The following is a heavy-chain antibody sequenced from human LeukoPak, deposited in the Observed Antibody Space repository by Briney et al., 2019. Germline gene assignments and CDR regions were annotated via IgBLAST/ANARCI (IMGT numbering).Heavy chain of an antibody. Sequence: ASVKVSCKASGYTFTSYGVSWVRQAPGQGLEWMGWISAYNGNTNYAQKLQGRVTMTTDTSTSTAYMELRSLRSDDTAVYYCARDLAWGVVDHYCYYYGMDVWGQGTTVTVSS. D-gene: IGHD2-15*01. CDR3: ARDLAWGVVDHYCYYYGMDV. V-gene: IGHV1-18*01. CDR2: ISAYNGNT. J-gene: IGHJ6*02. CDR1: GYTFTSYG.